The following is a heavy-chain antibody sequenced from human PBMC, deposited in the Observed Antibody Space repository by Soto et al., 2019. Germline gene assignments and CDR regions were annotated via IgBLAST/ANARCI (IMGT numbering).Heavy chain of an antibody. J-gene: IGHJ4*02. V-gene: IGHV3-11*01. CDR3: ERGGTHHLYY. D-gene: IGHD3-16*01. Sequence: QVHLVESGGGLVKPGGSLRLSCAASGFTLSDYYMSWIRQAPGKGREWISYISSGGTIYYADAVRGRFTISRDNAKRSPYLQMDSLRGEDTAVYYCERGGTHHLYYWGQGTLVTVSP. CDR2: ISSGGTI. CDR1: GFTLSDYY.